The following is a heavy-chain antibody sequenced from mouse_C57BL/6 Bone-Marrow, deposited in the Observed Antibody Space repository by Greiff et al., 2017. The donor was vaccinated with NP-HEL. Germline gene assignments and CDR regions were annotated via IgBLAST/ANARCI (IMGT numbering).Heavy chain of an antibody. CDR3: ARTLGGYYAMDY. D-gene: IGHD4-1*01. Sequence: EVNVVESGGGLVQPGGSLSLSCAASGFTFTDYYMSWVRQPPGKALEWLGFIRNKANGYTTEYSASVKGRFTISRDNSQSILYLQMNALRAEDSATYYCARTLGGYYAMDYWGQGTSVTVSS. V-gene: IGHV7-3*01. J-gene: IGHJ4*01. CDR1: GFTFTDYY. CDR2: IRNKANGYTT.